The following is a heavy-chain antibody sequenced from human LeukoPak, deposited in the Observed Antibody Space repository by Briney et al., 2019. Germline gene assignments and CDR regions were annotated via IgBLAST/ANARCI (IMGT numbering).Heavy chain of an antibody. Sequence: ASVKVSCKASGYTFTGYYMHWVRQAPGQGLEWMGWINPNSGGTNYAQKFQGRVTMTRYTSISTAYMELSRLRSDDTAVYYCARDLISYYYDSSGDPFFDYWGQGTLVTISS. CDR1: GYTFTGYY. V-gene: IGHV1-2*02. D-gene: IGHD3-22*01. CDR3: ARDLISYYYDSSGDPFFDY. J-gene: IGHJ4*02. CDR2: INPNSGGT.